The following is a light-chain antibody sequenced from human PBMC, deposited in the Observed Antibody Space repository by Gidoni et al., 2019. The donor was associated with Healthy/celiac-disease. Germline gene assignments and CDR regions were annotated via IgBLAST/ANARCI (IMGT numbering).Light chain of an antibody. CDR1: QSISSY. V-gene: IGKV1-39*01. Sequence: QMPHPPSSLSASVGDRVTITCRASQSISSYLNWYQQKPGKAPKLLIYAASSLQSGVPSRFSGSGSGTDFTLTISSLQPEDFATYYCQQSYSTPPTFGGGTKVEIK. J-gene: IGKJ4*01. CDR2: AAS. CDR3: QQSYSTPPT.